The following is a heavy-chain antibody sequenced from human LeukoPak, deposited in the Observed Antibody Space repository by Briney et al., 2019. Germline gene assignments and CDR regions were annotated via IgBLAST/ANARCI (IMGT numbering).Heavy chain of an antibody. CDR1: GFTFSSYS. V-gene: IGHV3-21*01. CDR3: ARDVGVEMATFNAFDI. CDR2: ISSSSSYI. D-gene: IGHD5-24*01. Sequence: GGSLRLSCAASGFTFSSYSMNWVRQAPGKGLEWVSSISSSSSYIYYADSVKGRFTISRDNAKDSLYLQMNSLRAEDTAVYYCARDVGVEMATFNAFDIWGQGTMVTVSS. J-gene: IGHJ3*02.